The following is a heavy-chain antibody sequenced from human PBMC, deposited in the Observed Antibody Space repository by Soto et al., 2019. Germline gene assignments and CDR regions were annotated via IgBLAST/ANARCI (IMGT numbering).Heavy chain of an antibody. CDR1: GGSFSGYY. CDR2: INHSGST. Sequence: QVQLQRWGAGLLKPSETLSLTCAVYGGSFSGYYWSWIRQPPGKGLEWIGEINHSGSTNYNPSLKSRVTISVETSKNQFSLNLSSVTAADTAVYYCARVLSLGYCSSTSYYSGYMDVWGKGTTVTVSS. V-gene: IGHV4-34*01. CDR3: ARVLSLGYCSSTSYYSGYMDV. J-gene: IGHJ6*03. D-gene: IGHD2-2*01.